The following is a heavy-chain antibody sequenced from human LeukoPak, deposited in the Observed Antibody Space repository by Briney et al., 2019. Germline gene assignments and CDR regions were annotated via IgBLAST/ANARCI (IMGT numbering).Heavy chain of an antibody. CDR3: ARGPQWRGDYYYMDV. V-gene: IGHV1-8*01. J-gene: IGHJ6*03. D-gene: IGHD6-19*01. Sequence: AASVKVSCKASVYSFTNFDINWVRQATGQGREWMGWMNPNSGNKGYAQKFQGRVSMTMNTSITTAYMELSSLRSEDTAVYYCARGPQWRGDYYYMDVWGRGTTVTVSS. CDR1: VYSFTNFD. CDR2: MNPNSGNK.